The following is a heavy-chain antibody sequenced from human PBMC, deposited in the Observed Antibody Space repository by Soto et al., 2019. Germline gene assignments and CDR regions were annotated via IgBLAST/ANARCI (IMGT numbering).Heavy chain of an antibody. V-gene: IGHV3-23*01. Sequence: GGSLRLSCAASGFTFSSYSMSWVRQAPGKGLEWVSVISGGGYNAYYADSVQGRFTISRDNSKNTLFLQMNSLRVEDTAIYYCAKPEGADAFDNWGQGTVVTVSS. D-gene: IGHD3-16*01. CDR1: GFTFSSYS. CDR3: AKPEGADAFDN. J-gene: IGHJ3*02. CDR2: ISGGGYNA.